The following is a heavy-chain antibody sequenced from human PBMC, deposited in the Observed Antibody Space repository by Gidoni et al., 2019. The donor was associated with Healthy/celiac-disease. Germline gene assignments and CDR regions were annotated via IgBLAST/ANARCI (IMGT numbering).Heavy chain of an antibody. J-gene: IGHJ6*02. Sequence: QLQLQESGPGLVKPSETLSLTCTVSGGSISSSSYYWGWIRQPPGEGVEWIGSIYYRGSSYYNPALKSRVTISVDTSKNQFSLRLSSVTAADTAVYYCARDAWSYYNSRQNYYYYGMDVWGQGTTVTVSS. D-gene: IGHD3-10*01. CDR2: IYYRGSS. CDR1: GGSISSSSYY. CDR3: ARDAWSYYNSRQNYYYYGMDV. V-gene: IGHV4-39*07.